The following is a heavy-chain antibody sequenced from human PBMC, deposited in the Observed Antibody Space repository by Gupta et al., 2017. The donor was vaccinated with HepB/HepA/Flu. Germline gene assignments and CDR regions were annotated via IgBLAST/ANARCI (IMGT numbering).Heavy chain of an antibody. CDR3: ARLLVYCSSTSCYTRFDY. V-gene: IGHV4-34*01. CDR2: INHSGST. D-gene: IGHD2-2*02. CDR1: GGSFSGYY. Sequence: VQLQQWGAGLLKPSETLSLTCAVYGGSFSGYYWSWIRQPPGKGLEWIGEINHSGSTNYNPSLKSRVTISVDTAKNQFSLKLSSVTAADTAVYYCARLLVYCSSTSCYTRFDYWGQGTLVTVSS. J-gene: IGHJ4*02.